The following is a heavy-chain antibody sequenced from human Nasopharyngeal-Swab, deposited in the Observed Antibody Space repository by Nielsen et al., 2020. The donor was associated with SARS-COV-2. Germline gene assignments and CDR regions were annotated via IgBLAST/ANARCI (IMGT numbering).Heavy chain of an antibody. CDR2: IFHSGNT. Sequence: WIRQPPGKGLEWIGGIFHSGNTNYNPSLKSRVTISVDKSKNQFSLKLTSVTAADTAIYYCAILVAPAALWWGGAHDYMDVWGKGTTVTVSS. V-gene: IGHV4-4*02. J-gene: IGHJ6*03. D-gene: IGHD2-2*01. CDR3: AILVAPAALWWGGAHDYMDV.